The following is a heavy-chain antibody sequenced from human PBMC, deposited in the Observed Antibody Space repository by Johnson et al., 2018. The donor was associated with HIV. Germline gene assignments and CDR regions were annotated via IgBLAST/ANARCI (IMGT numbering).Heavy chain of an antibody. CDR1: GFTFSSYG. J-gene: IGHJ3*02. CDR3: AKGLLLYAFDI. D-gene: IGHD1-26*01. CDR2: IYSGGST. V-gene: IGHV3-NL1*01. Sequence: VQLVESGGGVVQPGRSLRLSCAASGFTFSSYGMHWVRQAPGKGLEWVSVIYSGGSTYYADSVKGRFTISRDNSKNTLYLQRNSLRAEDTALYYFAKGLLLYAFDIWGQGTLVTVSS.